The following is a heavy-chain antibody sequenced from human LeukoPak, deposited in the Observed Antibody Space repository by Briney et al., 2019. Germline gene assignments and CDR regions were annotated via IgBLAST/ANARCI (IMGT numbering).Heavy chain of an antibody. V-gene: IGHV3-21*01. CDR2: ISSSSSYI. D-gene: IGHD1/OR15-1a*01. J-gene: IGHJ6*03. CDR1: GFTFSSYS. Sequence: GWSLRLSCAASGFTFSSYSMNWVRQAPGKGLEWVSSISSSSSYIYYADSVKGRFTISRDNAKNSLYLQMNSLRAEDTAVYYCARVRREMKRSLGRTTEYSYYYYMDVWGKGTTVTVSS. CDR3: ARVRREMKRSLGRTTEYSYYYYMDV.